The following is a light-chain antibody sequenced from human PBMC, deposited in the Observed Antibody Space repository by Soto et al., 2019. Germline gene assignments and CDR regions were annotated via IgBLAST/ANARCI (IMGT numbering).Light chain of an antibody. V-gene: IGKV3-11*01. Sequence: EIVLTQSPATLSLSPGERVTLSCRASQSVRSNLAWYQQKPGQSPRLLIYGASTRATGIPARFSGSGSGTEFTLTISSLEPEDFAVYYCQQRSNWPTFGPGTKVDIK. CDR2: GAS. CDR3: QQRSNWPT. J-gene: IGKJ3*01. CDR1: QSVRSN.